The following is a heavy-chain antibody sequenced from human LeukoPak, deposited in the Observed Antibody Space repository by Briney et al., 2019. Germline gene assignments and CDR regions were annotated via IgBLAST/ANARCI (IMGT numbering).Heavy chain of an antibody. Sequence: IPSETLSLTCTVSGGPISSIDYYWGWIRQPPGKRLEWIGSIDHSGGTYYNPSLKSRVTISADTSNNQFSLNLSFVTAADTAVYYCARRSNKGPYSYITNDYWGQGILVTVSS. CDR3: ARRSNKGPYSYITNDY. J-gene: IGHJ4*02. D-gene: IGHD5-18*01. CDR2: IDHSGGT. CDR1: GGPISSIDYY. V-gene: IGHV4-39*01.